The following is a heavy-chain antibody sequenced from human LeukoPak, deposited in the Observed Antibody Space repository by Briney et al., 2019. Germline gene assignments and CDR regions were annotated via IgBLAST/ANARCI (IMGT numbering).Heavy chain of an antibody. CDR1: GYTFSGSY. D-gene: IGHD7-27*01. Sequence: ASVKVSCKASGYTFSGSYIHWVRQAPGQGLEWMGRINPNSGDTNFAQTFQGRVTMTRDTSITTAYMELSRLRSDDTAVYYCARGPHWDPHFDYWGQGTLVTVSS. J-gene: IGHJ4*02. CDR3: ARGPHWDPHFDY. V-gene: IGHV1-2*06. CDR2: INPNSGDT.